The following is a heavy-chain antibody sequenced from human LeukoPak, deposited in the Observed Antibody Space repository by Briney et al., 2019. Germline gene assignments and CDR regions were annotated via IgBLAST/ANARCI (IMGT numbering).Heavy chain of an antibody. CDR1: GFTFSSYW. CDR3: ARYGRGDGYNLWTFDY. J-gene: IGHJ4*02. CDR2: INSDGSST. Sequence: GGSLRLSCAASGFTFSSYWMHWVRQAPGKGLVWVSRINSDGSSTSYADSVKGRFTISRDNAKNTLYLQMNSLRAEDTAVYYCARYGRGDGYNLWTFDYWGQGTLVTVSS. V-gene: IGHV3-74*01. D-gene: IGHD5-24*01.